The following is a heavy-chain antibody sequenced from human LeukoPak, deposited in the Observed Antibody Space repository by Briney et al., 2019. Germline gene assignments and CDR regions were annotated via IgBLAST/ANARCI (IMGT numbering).Heavy chain of an antibody. CDR3: AKRGVVIRVILVGFHKEAYYFDS. D-gene: IGHD3-22*01. J-gene: IGHJ4*02. CDR1: GLTLRNYG. Sequence: PGGSLRLSCAVSGLTLRNYGMRWVRQAPGKGVEWVAGISGSGGSKKYAASVKRRFTISRDNPKHTLYLQMNILRAEDTAVYFCAKRGVVIRVILVGFHKEAYYFDSWGQGALVTVSS. V-gene: IGHV3-23*01. CDR2: ISGSGGSK.